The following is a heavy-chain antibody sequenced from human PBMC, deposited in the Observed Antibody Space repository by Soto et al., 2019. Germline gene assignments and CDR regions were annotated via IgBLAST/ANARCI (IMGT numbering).Heavy chain of an antibody. CDR1: DFTFSDFA. CDR2: ASGSGSGT. Sequence: PGGSLLVSCAAPDFTFSDFAMSWVRQAPGKGLEWVSSASGSGSGTYYADSVKGRFTISRDNSKNTLFLHMTNLRAGDTALYFCAKGRPGVAAAPDYWGQGTMVTVSS. J-gene: IGHJ4*02. V-gene: IGHV3-23*01. D-gene: IGHD2-21*01. CDR3: AKGRPGVAAAPDY.